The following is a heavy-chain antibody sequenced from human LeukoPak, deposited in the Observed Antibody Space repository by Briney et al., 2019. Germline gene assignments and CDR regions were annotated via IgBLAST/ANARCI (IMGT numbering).Heavy chain of an antibody. CDR1: GFTFSACA. Sequence: GGSLRLSCAASGFTFSACAMSRVRQAPGKGLEWVSGISNSGGSTYHADSVKGRFTISRDNSKNTLYLQMNSLRAEDTAVYYCAKSRGQYGDYLFYYYGMDVWGQGTTVTVSS. CDR3: AKSRGQYGDYLFYYYGMDV. D-gene: IGHD4-17*01. CDR2: ISNSGGST. J-gene: IGHJ6*02. V-gene: IGHV3-23*01.